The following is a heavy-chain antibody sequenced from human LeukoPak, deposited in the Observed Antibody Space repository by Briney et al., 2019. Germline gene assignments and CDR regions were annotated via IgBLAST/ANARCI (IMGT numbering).Heavy chain of an antibody. V-gene: IGHV3-48*04. CDR2: ITSGSTTI. CDR1: GSRFESHT. J-gene: IGHJ4*02. CDR3: ARDVGDGEYFFDF. D-gene: IGHD3-16*01. Sequence: GGSLRLSCGASGSRFESHTMGWVRQAPGKGLEWISSITSGSTTIYYGDSVRGRFTVSRDNAENSLYLQMNNMRVSDTAVYFCARDVGDGEYFFDFWGQGTLVSVSS.